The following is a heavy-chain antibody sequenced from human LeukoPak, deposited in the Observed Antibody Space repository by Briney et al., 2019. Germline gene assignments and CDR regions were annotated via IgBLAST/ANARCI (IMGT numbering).Heavy chain of an antibody. CDR2: INQDGSEI. V-gene: IGHV3-7*01. Sequence: AGGSLRLSCAASGFTFSSYWMSWVRQAPGKGLEWVAHINQDGSEIYYVDSLKGRFTISRDNAKNSLYLQMNSLRAEDTAVYYCARDKIVGATHLDYWGQGTPVTVSS. CDR3: ARDKIVGATHLDY. J-gene: IGHJ4*02. D-gene: IGHD1-26*01. CDR1: GFTFSSYW.